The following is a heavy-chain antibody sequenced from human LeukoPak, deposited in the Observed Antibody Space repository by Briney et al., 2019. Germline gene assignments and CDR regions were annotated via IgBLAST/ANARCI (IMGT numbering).Heavy chain of an antibody. Sequence: KPSETLSLTCADYGGSFSGNYCSLIRRPPGKGLEWIGEINHSGSTNYNPSLKSRVTISVDTSKNQFSLKVSSVTAADTAVYHGEGRIRYPYYYYMDIWGKGTTVTVSS. CDR1: GGSFSGNY. CDR2: INHSGST. J-gene: IGHJ6*03. D-gene: IGHD3-9*01. V-gene: IGHV4-34*01. CDR3: EGRIRYPYYYYMDI.